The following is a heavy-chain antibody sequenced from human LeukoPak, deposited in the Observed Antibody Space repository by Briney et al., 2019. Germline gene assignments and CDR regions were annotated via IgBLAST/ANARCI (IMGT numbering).Heavy chain of an antibody. CDR2: IKSKTDGGTT. Sequence: PGGSLRLPCAPSVFSYSKVCMSWARQAPGKGLEWLGCIKSKTDGGTTDYAAPVKGRFTISRDDSKNTAYLQMNSLKTEDTAVYYCTWSGSYGGTDVWGQGTTVTVSS. CDR3: TWSGSYGGTDV. V-gene: IGHV3-15*01. J-gene: IGHJ6*02. CDR1: VFSYSKVC. D-gene: IGHD1-26*01.